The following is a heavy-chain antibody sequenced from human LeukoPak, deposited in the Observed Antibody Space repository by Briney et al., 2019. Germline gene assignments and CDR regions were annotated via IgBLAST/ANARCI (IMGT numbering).Heavy chain of an antibody. J-gene: IGHJ4*02. V-gene: IGHV5-51*01. Sequence: GESLKISCKGSGYSFTSYWIGWVRQMPGKGLEWMGIIYPGDSDTRYSPSFQGQVTISADKSISTAYLQWSSLKASDTAMYYSARRRHYDILTGYTAAYYFDYWGQGTLVTVSS. CDR3: ARRRHYDILTGYTAAYYFDY. CDR2: IYPGDSDT. CDR1: GYSFTSYW. D-gene: IGHD3-9*01.